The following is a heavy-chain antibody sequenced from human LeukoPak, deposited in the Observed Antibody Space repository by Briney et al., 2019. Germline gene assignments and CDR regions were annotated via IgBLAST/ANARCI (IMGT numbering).Heavy chain of an antibody. J-gene: IGHJ4*02. D-gene: IGHD2-15*01. CDR1: GYTFTGYY. CDR3: ANQRGYCSGGSCYPDSDY. Sequence: ASVKVSCKASGYTFTGYYMHWVRQAPGQGLEWMGWMNPNSGGTNYAQKFQGRVTMTRDTSISTAYMELSRLRSDDTAVYYCANQRGYCSGGSCYPDSDYWGQGTLVTVSS. V-gene: IGHV1-2*02. CDR2: MNPNSGGT.